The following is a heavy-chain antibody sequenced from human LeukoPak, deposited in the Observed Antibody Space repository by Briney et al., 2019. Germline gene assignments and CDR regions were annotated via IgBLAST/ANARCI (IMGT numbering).Heavy chain of an antibody. J-gene: IGHJ4*02. Sequence: RGGSLRLSCAASGFTFTNYSMNWVRQAPGKGLEWVSSISSSSSYIYYADSVKGRFTISRDSAKNSLYLQMNSLRAEDTAVYYCGRGARFDYWGQGTLVTVSS. CDR1: GFTFTNYS. CDR2: ISSSSSYI. CDR3: GRGARFDY. V-gene: IGHV3-21*01.